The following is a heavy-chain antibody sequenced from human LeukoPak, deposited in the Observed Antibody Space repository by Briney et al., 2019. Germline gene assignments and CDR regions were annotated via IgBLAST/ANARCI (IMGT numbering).Heavy chain of an antibody. V-gene: IGHV4-59*08. CDR1: GGSISSYY. D-gene: IGHD3-22*01. Sequence: KPSETLSLTCTVSGGSISSYYWSWIRQPPGKGLEWIGYIYYSGSTNYNPSLKSRVTISVDTSKNQFSLKLSSVTAADTAVYYCARHGWAFHYYDSSGYYSDYWGQGTLVTVSS. J-gene: IGHJ4*02. CDR2: IYYSGST. CDR3: ARHGWAFHYYDSSGYYSDY.